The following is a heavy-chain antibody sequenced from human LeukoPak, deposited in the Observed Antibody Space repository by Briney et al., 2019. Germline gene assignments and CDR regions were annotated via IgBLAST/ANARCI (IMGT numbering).Heavy chain of an antibody. CDR2: TYYSGSP. CDR1: GGSISSSSYS. V-gene: IGHV4-39*01. J-gene: IGHJ4*02. D-gene: IGHD3-9*01. Sequence: SETLSLTCTVSGGSISSSSYSWGWVRQPPGKGLEWIGSTYYSGSPYYDPSLKRRVTISVDTSKNQFSLKLSSVTAADTAVYYCARLKLRYFDWPPDFDYWGQGTLVTVSS. CDR3: ARLKLRYFDWPPDFDY.